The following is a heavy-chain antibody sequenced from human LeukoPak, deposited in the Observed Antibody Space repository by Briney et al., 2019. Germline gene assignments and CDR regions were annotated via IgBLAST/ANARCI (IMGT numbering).Heavy chain of an antibody. CDR3: ARAGYNWNDGVY. V-gene: IGHV7-4-1*02. J-gene: IGHJ4*02. D-gene: IGHD1-1*01. CDR2: INTNTGHP. CDR1: GFTLSNYG. Sequence: GASEKVSCKASGFTLSNYGINWLRQAPGQGLEWMGWINTNTGHPTYVQGLTGRFVFSLDASVSTAYLQISSLKAEDTAVYYCARAGYNWNDGVYWGQGTLVTASS.